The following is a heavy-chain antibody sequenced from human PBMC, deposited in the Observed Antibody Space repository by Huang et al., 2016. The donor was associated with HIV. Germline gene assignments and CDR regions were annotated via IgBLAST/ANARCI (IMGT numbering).Heavy chain of an antibody. V-gene: IGHV1-69*13. D-gene: IGHD3-16*01. CDR2: IIPRFGTR. Sequence: QVQLVQSGAEVRKPGSSVKVSCRASGGSFNNFGINWVRQAPGQGLEWMGGIIPRFGTRNDAQRCKDRVTITADETTGVVHLEVTSLRSDDTAVYFCAKRGGAWGSPYAFDLWGPGTMVTVSS. CDR1: GGSFNNFG. J-gene: IGHJ3*01. CDR3: AKRGGAWGSPYAFDL.